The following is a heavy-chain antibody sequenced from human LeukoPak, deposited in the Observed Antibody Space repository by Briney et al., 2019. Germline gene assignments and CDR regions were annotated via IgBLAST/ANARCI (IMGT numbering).Heavy chain of an antibody. CDR3: TRLYDSQGDV. Sequence: PGGSLRLSCAASGFAFSGSAIHWVRQASGKGLEWVGRIRSKAESYGTAYAASVKGRFTVSRDDSKNTAYLQMNSLKTEDTAVYYCTRLYDSQGDVWGQGTTVTVSS. CDR2: IRSKAESYGT. J-gene: IGHJ6*02. V-gene: IGHV3-73*01. D-gene: IGHD3-22*01. CDR1: GFAFSGSA.